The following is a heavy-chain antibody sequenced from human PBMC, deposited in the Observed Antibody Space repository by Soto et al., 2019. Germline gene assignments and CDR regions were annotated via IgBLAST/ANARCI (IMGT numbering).Heavy chain of an antibody. J-gene: IGHJ6*02. CDR3: ARGRPDGSGSYYYYYGLDV. V-gene: IGHV1-69*12. CDR2: IIPIFGTA. Sequence: QVQLVQSGAEVKKPGSSVKVSCKASGGTFSSNAISWVRQAPGQGLEWMGGIIPIFGTANYAQKFQGRVTITADESTSXAXXELSSLRSEDTAVYYCARGRPDGSGSYYYYYGLDVWGQGTTVTVSS. D-gene: IGHD3-10*01. CDR1: GGTFSSNA.